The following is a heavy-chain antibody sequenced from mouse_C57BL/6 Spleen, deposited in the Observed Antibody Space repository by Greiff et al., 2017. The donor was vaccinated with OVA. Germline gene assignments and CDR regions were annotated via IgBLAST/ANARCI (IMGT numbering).Heavy chain of an antibody. Sequence: VQLQQSGPELVKPGASVKISCKASGYSFTGYYMNWVKQSPEKSLEWIGEINPSTGGTTYNQKFKAKATLTVDKSSSTAYMQLKSLTSEDSAVYYCARSFYYGSSDWGQGTLVTVSA. V-gene: IGHV1-42*01. D-gene: IGHD1-1*01. CDR3: ARSFYYGSSD. CDR2: INPSTGGT. J-gene: IGHJ3*01. CDR1: GYSFTGYY.